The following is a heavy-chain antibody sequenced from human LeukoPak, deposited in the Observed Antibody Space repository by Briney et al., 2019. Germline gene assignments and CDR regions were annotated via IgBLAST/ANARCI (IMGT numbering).Heavy chain of an antibody. CDR1: GGSISSSRYY. CDR2: IYYSGST. CDR3: ARHRLLLWFGDYLGWFDP. Sequence: PSETLSLTCTVSGGSISSSRYYWGWIRQPPGKGLEWIGSIYYSGSTYYNPSLKSRVTISVDTSKNQFSLKLSSVTAADTAVYYCARHRLLLWFGDYLGWFDPWGQGTLVTVSS. V-gene: IGHV4-39*01. J-gene: IGHJ5*02. D-gene: IGHD3-10*01.